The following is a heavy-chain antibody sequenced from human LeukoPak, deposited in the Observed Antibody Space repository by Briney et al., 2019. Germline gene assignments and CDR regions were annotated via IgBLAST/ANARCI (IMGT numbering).Heavy chain of an antibody. D-gene: IGHD2-15*01. CDR1: GGSISSYY. Sequence: SETLSLTCTVSGGSISSYYWSCIRQPPGKGLEWIGYIYYSGSTNYNPSLKSRVTISVDTSKNQFSLKLSSVTAADTAVYYCARQAGYCSGGSCYRWFDPWGQGTLVTVSS. J-gene: IGHJ5*02. CDR3: ARQAGYCSGGSCYRWFDP. V-gene: IGHV4-59*08. CDR2: IYYSGST.